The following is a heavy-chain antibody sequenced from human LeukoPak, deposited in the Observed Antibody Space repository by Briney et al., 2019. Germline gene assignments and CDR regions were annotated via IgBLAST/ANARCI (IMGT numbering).Heavy chain of an antibody. CDR1: GFTFSSYS. V-gene: IGHV3-48*02. J-gene: IGHJ4*02. Sequence: GGSLRLSCAASGFTFSSYSMNWVRQAPGKGLEWVSYISSSSSTIYYADSVKGRFTISRDNAKNSLYLQMISLRDEDTAVYYCARDDRTDIRFAELWIDYWGQGTLVTVSS. CDR2: ISSSSSTI. CDR3: ARDDRTDIRFAELWIDY. D-gene: IGHD3-10*01.